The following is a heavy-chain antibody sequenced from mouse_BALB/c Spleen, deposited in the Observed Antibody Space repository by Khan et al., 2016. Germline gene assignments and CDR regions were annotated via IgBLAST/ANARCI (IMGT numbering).Heavy chain of an antibody. Sequence: EVELVESGGGLVKPGGSLKLSCAASGFIFSSYTMSWVRQTPEKRLEWVATISSGGSYIYYPDSVKGRFTISRDNAKNTLYLQMSSLKSEDTARYYCTNIYGGYYEFAYWGQGTLVTVSA. CDR1: GFIFSSYT. CDR3: TNIYGGYYEFAY. D-gene: IGHD2-3*01. CDR2: ISSGGSYI. J-gene: IGHJ3*01. V-gene: IGHV5-6-4*01.